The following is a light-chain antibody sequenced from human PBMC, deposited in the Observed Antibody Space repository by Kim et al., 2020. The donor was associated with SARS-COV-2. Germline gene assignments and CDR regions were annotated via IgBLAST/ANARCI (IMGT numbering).Light chain of an antibody. CDR3: KQYGSSPWT. J-gene: IGKJ1*01. Sequence: EIVLPQSPGTPSLSPGERATLSCRASQSVSSSYLAWYQQKPGQAPRLLIYGASSRATGIPDRFSGSGSGTDFTLTISRLEPEDFAVYYCKQYGSSPWTFGQGTKVDIK. CDR1: QSVSSSY. CDR2: GAS. V-gene: IGKV3-20*01.